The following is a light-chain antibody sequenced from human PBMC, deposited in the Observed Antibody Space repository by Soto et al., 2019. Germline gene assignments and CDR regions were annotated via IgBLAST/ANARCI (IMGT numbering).Light chain of an antibody. V-gene: IGKV3-15*01. CDR3: QQRSNWPT. CDR2: GAS. J-gene: IGKJ1*01. CDR1: QSVSSN. Sequence: EMVMTQSPDTLSVSPGERATLSCRASQSVSSNLAWYQQKPGQAPRLLIYGASTRAIGIPARFSGSGSGTEFTLTISSLQSEDFAVYYCQQRSNWPTFGQGTKVDI.